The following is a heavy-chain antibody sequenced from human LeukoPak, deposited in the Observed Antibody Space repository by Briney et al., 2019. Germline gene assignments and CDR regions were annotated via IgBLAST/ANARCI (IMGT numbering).Heavy chain of an antibody. CDR1: RFTFSSYT. J-gene: IGHJ4*02. CDR2: ISSSSSYI. V-gene: IGHV3-21*01. Sequence: AGGALRLSCAASRFTFSSYTMKWVRQAPGKGLEWVSSISSSSSYIYYADSVKGRFTISRDNAKNSLYLQMNSLRAEGTAVYYCARVSEWGSGKIDYWGQGTLVTVSS. D-gene: IGHD1-26*01. CDR3: ARVSEWGSGKIDY.